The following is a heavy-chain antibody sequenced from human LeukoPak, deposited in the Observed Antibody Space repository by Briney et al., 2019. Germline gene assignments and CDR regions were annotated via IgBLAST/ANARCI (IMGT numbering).Heavy chain of an antibody. D-gene: IGHD6-13*01. Sequence: GRSLRLSCAASGFTFSSYGMHWVRQAPGKGLEWVAVIWYDGSNKYYADSVKGRFTISRDNSKNTLYLQMNSLRAEDTAVYYCAKDRSSSSWYLDYWGQGTLVTVSS. V-gene: IGHV3-33*06. J-gene: IGHJ4*02. CDR2: IWYDGSNK. CDR1: GFTFSSYG. CDR3: AKDRSSSSWYLDY.